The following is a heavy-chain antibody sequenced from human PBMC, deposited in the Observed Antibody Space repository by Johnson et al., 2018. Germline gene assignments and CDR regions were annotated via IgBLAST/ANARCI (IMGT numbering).Heavy chain of an antibody. Sequence: QVQLVQSGGGVVQPGRSLRLSCAASGFTFSSYGMHWVRQAPGKGLEWVAVISYDGSNKYYADSVKGRFTISRDNSKDTLDLQMNSLRGEDTVVYYCSLDGREVERLSFYYYMDVGGKGTAVTVSS. J-gene: IGHJ6*03. CDR2: ISYDGSNK. CDR3: SLDGREVERLSFYYYMDV. V-gene: IGHV3-30*03. CDR1: GFTFSSYG. D-gene: IGHD1-1*01.